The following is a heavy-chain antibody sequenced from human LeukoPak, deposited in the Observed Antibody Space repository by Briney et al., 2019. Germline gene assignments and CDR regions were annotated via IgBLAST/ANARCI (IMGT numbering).Heavy chain of an antibody. CDR1: GGSISSGGYY. CDR3: ARGYGDYGSLFDY. D-gene: IGHD4-17*01. CDR2: IYYSGST. Sequence: SETLSLTCTVSGGSISSGGYYWSRIRQHPGKGLEWIGYIYYSGSTYYNPSLKSRVTISVDTSKNQFSLKLSSVTAADTAVYYCARGYGDYGSLFDYWGQGTLVTVSS. V-gene: IGHV4-31*03. J-gene: IGHJ4*02.